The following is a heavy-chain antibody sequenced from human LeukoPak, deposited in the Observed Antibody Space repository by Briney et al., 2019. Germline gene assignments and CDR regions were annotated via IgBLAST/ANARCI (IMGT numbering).Heavy chain of an antibody. D-gene: IGHD3-22*01. V-gene: IGHV4-39*07. J-gene: IGHJ4*02. CDR3: ARYYDSSGYFDY. CDR1: GGSISSSSYY. CDR2: IYYSGST. Sequence: SETLSLTCTVSGGSISSSSYYWGWIRQPPGKGLEWVGSIYYSGSTYYNPSLKSRVTISVDTSKNQFSLKLNSVTAADTAVYYCARYYDSSGYFDYWGQGTLVTVSS.